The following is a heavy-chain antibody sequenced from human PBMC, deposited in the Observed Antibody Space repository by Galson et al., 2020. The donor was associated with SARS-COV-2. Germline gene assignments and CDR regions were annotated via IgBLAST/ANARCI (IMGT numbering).Heavy chain of an antibody. V-gene: IGHV1-69*13. CDR2: IIPIFGTA. D-gene: IGHD6-19*01. CDR3: AREYSSGWYGFDP. J-gene: IGHJ5*02. CDR1: GGTFSSYA. Sequence: SVKVSCKASGGTFSSYAISWVRQAPGQGLEWMGGIIPIFGTANYAQKFQGRVTITADESTSTAYMELSSLRSEDTAVYYCAREYSSGWYGFDPWGQGTLVTVSS.